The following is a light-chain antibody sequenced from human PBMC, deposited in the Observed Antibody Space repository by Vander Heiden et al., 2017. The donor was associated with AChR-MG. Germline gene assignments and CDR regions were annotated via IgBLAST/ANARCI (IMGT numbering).Light chain of an antibody. J-gene: IGLJ2*01. CDR3: QTWGSGIS. Sequence: QLVLPQSPSASPSLGASVKLTCTLSSGHSSYSIAWHQQQPEKGARFLMKLNSDGSHTRGDGIPDRFSGASSGTERYLTISSLQSDDEADYYWQTWGSGISFGGGTKLTVL. V-gene: IGLV4-69*01. CDR1: SGHSSYS. CDR2: LNSDGSH.